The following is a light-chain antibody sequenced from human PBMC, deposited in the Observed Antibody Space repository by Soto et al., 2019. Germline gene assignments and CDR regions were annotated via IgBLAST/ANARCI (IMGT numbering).Light chain of an antibody. J-gene: IGKJ1*01. CDR3: HQYGSSPQT. CDR2: GAS. V-gene: IGKV3-20*01. CDR1: QSVSSSY. Sequence: EIVLTHSPGTLSLSPCERATLSFSASQSVSSSYLAWYQQKPGQAPRLLIYGASSRATGIPDRFTGSGSGTDFTLTISRLEPEDFAVFYCHQYGSSPQTFGQGTKVDIK.